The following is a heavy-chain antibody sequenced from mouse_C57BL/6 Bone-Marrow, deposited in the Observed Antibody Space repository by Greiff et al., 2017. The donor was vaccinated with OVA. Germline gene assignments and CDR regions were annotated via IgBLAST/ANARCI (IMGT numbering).Heavy chain of an antibody. CDR1: GFTFTDYY. V-gene: IGHV7-3*01. J-gene: IGHJ2*01. CDR2: IRNKANGYTT. Sequence: EVMLVESGGGLVQPGGSLSLSCAASGFTFTDYYMSWVRQPPGKALEWLGFIRNKANGYTTEYSASVKGRFPISRDNSQSILYLQMNALRAEDSATYYCARSPQLRLDYWGQGTTLTVSS. CDR3: ARSPQLRLDY. D-gene: IGHD3-2*02.